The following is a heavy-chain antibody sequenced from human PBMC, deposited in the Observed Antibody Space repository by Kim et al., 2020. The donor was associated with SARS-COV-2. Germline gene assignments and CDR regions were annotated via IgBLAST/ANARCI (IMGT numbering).Heavy chain of an antibody. D-gene: IGHD4-17*01. J-gene: IGHJ4*02. CDR1: GFTFSDYY. V-gene: IGHV3-11*06. CDR3: ARHHLYGGNSFFDY. CDR2: ISSSSSYT. Sequence: GGSLRLSCAASGFTFSDYYMSWIRQAPGKGLEWVSYISSSSSYTNYADSVKGRFTISRDNAKNSLYLQMNSLRAEDTAVYYCARHHLYGGNSFFDYWGQGTLVTVSS.